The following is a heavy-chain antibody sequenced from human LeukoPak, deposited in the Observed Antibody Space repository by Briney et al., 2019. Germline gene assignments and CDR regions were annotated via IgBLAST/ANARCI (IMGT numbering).Heavy chain of an antibody. J-gene: IGHJ3*02. V-gene: IGHV3-74*01. Sequence: GGSLRLSCAASGFTFSSYWVHWVRQAPGKGLVWVSRINSDGSSTSYADSVKGRFTISRDNAKNTLYLQMNSLRAEDTAVYYCARGSLAAASAAFDIWGQGKMVTVSS. CDR1: GFTFSSYW. CDR3: ARGSLAAASAAFDI. D-gene: IGHD6-13*01. CDR2: INSDGSST.